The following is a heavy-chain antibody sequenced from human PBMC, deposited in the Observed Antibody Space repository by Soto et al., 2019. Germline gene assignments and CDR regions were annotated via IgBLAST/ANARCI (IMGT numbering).Heavy chain of an antibody. V-gene: IGHV3-53*01. CDR2: LYDVDGS. CDR3: ATWHEREHAYDV. D-gene: IGHD1-1*01. CDR1: GLTISGKKY. J-gene: IGHJ3*01. Sequence: PGGSLRLSCACFGLTISGKKYGALVRQAPGKGLEWVSGLYDVDGSFYADSVRGRFTTSSDSSKTTVYLQMNDLRPDDTAVYYCATWHEREHAYDVWGQGTTVTVSS.